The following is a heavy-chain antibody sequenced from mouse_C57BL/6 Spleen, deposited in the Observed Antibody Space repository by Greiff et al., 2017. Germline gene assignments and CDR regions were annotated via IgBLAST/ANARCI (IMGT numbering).Heavy chain of an antibody. CDR2: INPSTGGT. Sequence: EVQLQQSGPELVKPGASVKISCKVSGYSFTGYYMNWVKQSPEKSLEWIGEINPSTGGTTYNQKFKAKATLTVDKSSSTAYMHLKSLTSEDSAVYYCARPGTMDYWGQGTSVTVSS. CDR3: ARPGTMDY. J-gene: IGHJ4*01. CDR1: GYSFTGYY. V-gene: IGHV1-42*01. D-gene: IGHD4-1*01.